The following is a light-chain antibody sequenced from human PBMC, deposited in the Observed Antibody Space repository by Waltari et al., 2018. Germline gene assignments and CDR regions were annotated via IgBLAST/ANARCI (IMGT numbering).Light chain of an antibody. Sequence: DIQLTQSPSNLSASIGDTVTITCRASESIISWLARYQQKPGKAPKLLIYKATSLEKGVPSRFSGSGSGREFSLTISSLQPEDFATYYCLQHKRYPHAFAQGTRVEIK. CDR3: LQHKRYPHA. J-gene: IGKJ2*01. CDR1: ESIISW. CDR2: KAT. V-gene: IGKV1-5*03.